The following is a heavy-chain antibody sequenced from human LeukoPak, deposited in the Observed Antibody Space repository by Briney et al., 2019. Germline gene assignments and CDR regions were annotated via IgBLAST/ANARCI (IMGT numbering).Heavy chain of an antibody. D-gene: IGHD3-3*01. J-gene: IGHJ6*02. CDR1: GFTFSSYG. CDR3: TRDLMDYDVSSGLHHYYMDV. CDR2: IRYDGSNK. Sequence: GGSLRLSCAASGFTFSSYGMHWVRQAPGKGLEWVAFIRYDGSNKYYADSVKGRFTISRDNSKNTLYLQMNTLRVEDTAVYYCTRDLMDYDVSSGLHHYYMDVWGQGTTVTVSS. V-gene: IGHV3-30*02.